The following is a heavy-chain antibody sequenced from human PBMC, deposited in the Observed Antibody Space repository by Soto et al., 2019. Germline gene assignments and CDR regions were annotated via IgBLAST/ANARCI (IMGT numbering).Heavy chain of an antibody. CDR3: ARGGRGYSSAPRYYFDY. D-gene: IGHD5-18*01. Sequence: VKVSCKASGGSFSSNPISWVRQAPGQGLEWMAGIIPIFATVHYAQKFQGRVTITADESTSTAYMELTSLRSEDTAVYFCARGGRGYSSAPRYYFDYWGQGTLVTVS. CDR1: GGSFSSNP. V-gene: IGHV1-69*13. J-gene: IGHJ4*02. CDR2: IIPIFATV.